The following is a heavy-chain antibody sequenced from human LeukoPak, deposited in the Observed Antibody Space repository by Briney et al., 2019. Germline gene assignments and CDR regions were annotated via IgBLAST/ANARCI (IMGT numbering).Heavy chain of an antibody. V-gene: IGHV3-23*01. D-gene: IGHD2-21*02. CDR3: VREDTPATAN. CDR1: GFNFANHA. J-gene: IGHJ4*02. Sequence: GGSLRLSCAASGFNFANHAMSWVRQTPGKGPEWVSAISGGGDITYYADSVTGRFTISRDNSKDTLFLQMHSLRPGDTAVYYCVREDTPATANWGQGTLVTISS. CDR2: ISGGGDIT.